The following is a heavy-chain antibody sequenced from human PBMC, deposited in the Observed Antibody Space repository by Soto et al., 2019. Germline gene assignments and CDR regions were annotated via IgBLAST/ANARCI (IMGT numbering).Heavy chain of an antibody. CDR1: GYTFTNYG. CDR2: ITTDKGKT. V-gene: IGHV1-18*01. J-gene: IGHJ4*01. Sequence: QVQLVQSGPEVKKPGASVKVSCKTSGYTFTNYGISSVRQAPGQGLGWMGWITTDKGKTNYAEKFQGRVTMTTQPPTRPGYMELRSLRDDDTGLEYCSALSPTCDYSGQGNPVTRSP. CDR3: SALSPTCDY.